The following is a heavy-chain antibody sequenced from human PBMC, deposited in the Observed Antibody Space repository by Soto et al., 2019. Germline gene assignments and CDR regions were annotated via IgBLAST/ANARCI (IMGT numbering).Heavy chain of an antibody. CDR2: ISAYNGNT. D-gene: IGHD6-13*01. Sequence: ASVKVSCKASGYTFTSYGISWVRQAPGQGLEWMGWISAYNGNTNYAQKLQGRVTMTTDTSTSTAYMELRSLRSDDTAVYYCARDPTQMSPSSWPQFFDYWGQGTLVTVSS. CDR3: ARDPTQMSPSSWPQFFDY. J-gene: IGHJ4*02. V-gene: IGHV1-18*01. CDR1: GYTFTSYG.